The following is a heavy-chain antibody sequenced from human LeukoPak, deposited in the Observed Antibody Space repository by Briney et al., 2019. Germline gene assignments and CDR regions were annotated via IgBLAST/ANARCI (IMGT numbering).Heavy chain of an antibody. CDR2: IWYDGSNK. CDR1: GFTFSSYA. Sequence: GGSLRLSCAAPGFTFSSYAMSWVRQAPGKGLEWVAVIWYDGSNKYYADSVKGRFTISRDNSKNTLYLQMNSLRAEDTAVYYCARWGYCSSTSCHMSAFDIWGQGTMVTVSS. D-gene: IGHD2-2*01. J-gene: IGHJ3*02. V-gene: IGHV3-33*08. CDR3: ARWGYCSSTSCHMSAFDI.